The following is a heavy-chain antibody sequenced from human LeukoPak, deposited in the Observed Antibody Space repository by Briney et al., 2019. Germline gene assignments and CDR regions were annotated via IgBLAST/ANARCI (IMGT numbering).Heavy chain of an antibody. CDR1: GFTYSNHA. J-gene: IGHJ6*02. CDR2: ISYDGSNK. Sequence: GGSLRLSCAASGFTYSNHAMSWVRQAPGKGLEWVAVISYDGSNKYYADSVKGRFTISRDNSKNTLYLQMNSLRAEDTAVYYCARDSGWWGTHYYYYGMDVWGQGTTVTVSS. V-gene: IGHV3-30*04. CDR3: ARDSGWWGTHYYYYGMDV. D-gene: IGHD6-19*01.